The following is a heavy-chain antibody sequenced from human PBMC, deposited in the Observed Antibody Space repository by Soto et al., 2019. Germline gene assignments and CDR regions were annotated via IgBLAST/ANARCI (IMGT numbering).Heavy chain of an antibody. CDR2: ISGSGGST. CDR3: AKDVPPYGDYSLDFDY. Sequence: GGSLRLSCAASGFTFSSYAMSWVRQAPGKGLEWVSAISGSGGSTYYADSVKGRFTISRDNSKNTLYLQMNSLRAEDTAVYYCAKDVPPYGDYSLDFDYWGQGTLVTVSS. J-gene: IGHJ4*02. V-gene: IGHV3-23*01. D-gene: IGHD4-17*01. CDR1: GFTFSSYA.